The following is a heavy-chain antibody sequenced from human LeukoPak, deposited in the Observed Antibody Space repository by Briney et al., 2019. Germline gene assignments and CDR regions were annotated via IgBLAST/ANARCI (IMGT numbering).Heavy chain of an antibody. J-gene: IGHJ4*02. Sequence: GRSLRLSCAASGFTFEDYAMHWVRQPPGKGLEWVSAITWNSGNVDYADSVKGRFTISRDNAKNSLYLQMNSLRAEDTALYFCARDMEYYYGTGSSPFDYWGQGTLVTVSS. V-gene: IGHV3-9*01. CDR1: GFTFEDYA. CDR2: ITWNSGNV. CDR3: ARDMEYYYGTGSSPFDY. D-gene: IGHD3-10*01.